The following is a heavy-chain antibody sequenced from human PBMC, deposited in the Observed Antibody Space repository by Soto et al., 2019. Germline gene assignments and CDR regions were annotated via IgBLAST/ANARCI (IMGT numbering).Heavy chain of an antibody. J-gene: IGHJ5*02. CDR1: GGSISRGGYY. CDR3: ARGQPLVPVVVAATPYNWFDP. V-gene: IGHV4-31*03. CDR2: IYYSGST. Sequence: QVQLQESGPGLVKPSQTLSLTCTVSGGSISRGGYYWSWIRHHPGKGLEGIGYIYYSGSTYYNPSLKSRVTISVDTSKNKFSLKLSSVTAADTAVYYCARGQPLVPVVVAATPYNWFDPWGQGTLVTVSS. D-gene: IGHD2-15*01.